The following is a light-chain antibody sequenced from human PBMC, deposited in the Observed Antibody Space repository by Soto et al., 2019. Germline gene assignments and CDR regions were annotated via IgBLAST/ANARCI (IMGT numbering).Light chain of an antibody. CDR1: SSDVGGYNY. CDR3: SSYTSISTWV. V-gene: IGLV2-14*01. Sequence: QSVLTQPASVSGSPGQSITISCTGTSSDVGGYNYVSWYQQHPGKAPKLMIYDVINRPSGVSNRFSGSKSGNTASLTISGLQAEDEADYYFSSYTSISTWVFGGGTKLTVL. CDR2: DVI. J-gene: IGLJ3*02.